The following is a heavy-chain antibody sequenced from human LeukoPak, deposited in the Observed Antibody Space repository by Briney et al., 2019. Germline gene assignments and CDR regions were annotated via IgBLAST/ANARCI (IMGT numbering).Heavy chain of an antibody. Sequence: GGSLRLSCTASGFTFGDYAMSWVRQAPGKGLEWVGFIRSKAYGGTTEYAASVKGRFTISRDDSKSIAYRQMNSLKTEDTAVYYCTREALLRFLEWSPSSMDVWGKGTTVTVSS. V-gene: IGHV3-49*04. CDR1: GFTFGDYA. J-gene: IGHJ6*03. CDR2: IRSKAYGGTT. CDR3: TREALLRFLEWSPSSMDV. D-gene: IGHD3-3*01.